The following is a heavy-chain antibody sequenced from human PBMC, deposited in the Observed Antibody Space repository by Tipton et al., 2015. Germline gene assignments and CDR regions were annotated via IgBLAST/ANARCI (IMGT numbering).Heavy chain of an antibody. V-gene: IGHV3-11*04. D-gene: IGHD6-19*01. CDR2: ISSSGSTI. J-gene: IGHJ4*02. Sequence: SLRLSCVASGFSVSANYMHWVRQAPGKGLEWVSYISSSGSTIYYADSVKGRFTISRDNAKNSLYLQMNSLRAEDTAVYYCAREGSGWYGADYWGQGTLVTVSS. CDR1: GFSVSANY. CDR3: AREGSGWYGADY.